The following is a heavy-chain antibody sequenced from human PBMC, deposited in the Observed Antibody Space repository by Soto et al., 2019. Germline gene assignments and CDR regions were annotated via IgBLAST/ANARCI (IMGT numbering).Heavy chain of an antibody. CDR3: ARDDGGSFLDY. J-gene: IGHJ4*02. CDR1: GYTFTSYG. V-gene: IGHV1-18*01. D-gene: IGHD1-26*01. CDR2: ISAYNGNT. Sequence: QVQLVQSGAEVKKPGASVKVSCKASGYTFTSYGISWVRQAPGQGLEWMGWISAYNGNTNYAQKLQGRVTMTPDTSTSTASMALRSLSADDTAVYHCARDDGGSFLDYWGQGSLVTVAS.